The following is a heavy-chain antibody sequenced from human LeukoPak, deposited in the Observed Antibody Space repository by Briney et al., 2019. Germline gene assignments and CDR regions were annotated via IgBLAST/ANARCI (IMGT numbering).Heavy chain of an antibody. CDR2: INAGNVNT. Sequence: ASVKVSCTASGYTFTSYAMHWVRQAPGQRLEWMGWINAGNVNTKYSQKFQGRVTITRDTSASTAYMELSSLRSEDTAVYYCARDRGTMVRGSRWFDPWGQGTLVTVSS. J-gene: IGHJ5*02. CDR1: GYTFTSYA. CDR3: ARDRGTMVRGSRWFDP. V-gene: IGHV1-3*01. D-gene: IGHD3-10*01.